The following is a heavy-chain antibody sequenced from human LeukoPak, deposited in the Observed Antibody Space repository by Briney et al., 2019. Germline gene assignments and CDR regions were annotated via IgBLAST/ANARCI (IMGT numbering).Heavy chain of an antibody. V-gene: IGHV3-23*01. CDR3: AKDEDSSSPN. J-gene: IGHJ4*02. CDR2: ISGSGGST. Sequence: GGSLRLSCTASGFTFGDYAMSWVRQAPGKELEWVSAISGSGGSTYYADSVKGRFTISRDNSKNTLYLQMNSLRAEDTAVYYCAKDEDSSSPNWGQGTLVTVSS. CDR1: GFTFGDYA. D-gene: IGHD6-6*01.